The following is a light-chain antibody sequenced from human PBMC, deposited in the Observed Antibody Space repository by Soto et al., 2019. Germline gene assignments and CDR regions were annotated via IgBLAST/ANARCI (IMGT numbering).Light chain of an antibody. CDR1: QSISIA. CDR2: SAS. V-gene: IGKV1-39*01. J-gene: IGKJ4*01. Sequence: DFLLTQSPSSLPAAVGDRVTITCRASQSISIALNWYQKKPGKAPRLLIDSASHLQSGVPPRFSVGGSWTEFTLSISSLQPEHFATYFCQQSYTTPTFGGGTRVEVE. CDR3: QQSYTTPT.